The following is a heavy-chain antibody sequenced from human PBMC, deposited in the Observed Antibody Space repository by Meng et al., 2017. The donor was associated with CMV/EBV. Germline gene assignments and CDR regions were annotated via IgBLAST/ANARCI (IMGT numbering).Heavy chain of an antibody. CDR2: INHSGST. CDR1: GGSFSGYY. V-gene: IGHV4-34*01. J-gene: IGHJ4*02. Sequence: SETLSLTCAVYGGSFSGYYWSWIRQPPGKGLEWIGEINHSGSTNYNPSLKSRVTISVDTSKNQFSLKLSSVTAADTAVYYCARGEGEHFDWLFGYYFDYWGQGTLVTVS. D-gene: IGHD3-9*01. CDR3: ARGEGEHFDWLFGYYFDY.